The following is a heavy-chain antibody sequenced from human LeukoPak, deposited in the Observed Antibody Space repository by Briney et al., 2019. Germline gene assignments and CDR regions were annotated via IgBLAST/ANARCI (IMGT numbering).Heavy chain of an antibody. CDR3: AHTFRWFGELLSIKDWFDP. J-gene: IGHJ5*02. CDR1: GFSLSTSEVG. CDR2: IYWNDDK. D-gene: IGHD3-10*01. V-gene: IGHV2-5*01. Sequence: SGPTLVKPTQTLTLICTFSGFSLSTSEVGVGWIRQPPGKALEWLALIYWNDDKRYSPPLKSRLTITKDTSKNQVVLTMTNMDPVDTATYYCAHTFRWFGELLSIKDWFDPWGQGTLVTVSS.